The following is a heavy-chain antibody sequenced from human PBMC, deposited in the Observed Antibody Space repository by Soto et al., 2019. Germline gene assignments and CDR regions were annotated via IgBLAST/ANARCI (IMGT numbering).Heavy chain of an antibody. D-gene: IGHD3-3*01. J-gene: IGHJ5*02. CDR3: ARVLRTIFGVVIIARWFDP. CDR2: IYHSGST. Sequence: TLSLTCAVSGGSISSSNWWSWVRQPPGKGLEWIGEIYHSGSTNYNPSLKSRVTISVDKSKNQFSLKLSSVTAADTAVYYCARVLRTIFGVVIIARWFDPWGQGTLVTVSS. CDR1: GGSISSSNW. V-gene: IGHV4-4*02.